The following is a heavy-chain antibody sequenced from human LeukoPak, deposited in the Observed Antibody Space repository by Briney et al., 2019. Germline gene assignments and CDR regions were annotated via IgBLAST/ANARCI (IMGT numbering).Heavy chain of an antibody. Sequence: GGSLRLSCAASGFTFSSYTMSWIRQAPGKGLEWVSYISSSGSTIYYADSVKGRFTISRDNAKNSLYLQMNSLRAEDTAVYYCARVSGYGGYCSGGSCYGAYYYYYYYMDVWGKGTTVTVSS. CDR3: ARVSGYGGYCSGGSCYGAYYYYYYYMDV. D-gene: IGHD2-15*01. CDR2: ISSSGSTI. J-gene: IGHJ6*03. V-gene: IGHV3-48*04. CDR1: GFTFSSYT.